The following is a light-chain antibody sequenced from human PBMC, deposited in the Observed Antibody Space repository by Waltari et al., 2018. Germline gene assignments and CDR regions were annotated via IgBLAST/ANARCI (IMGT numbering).Light chain of an antibody. CDR2: PAS. Sequence: DSQMTQSPSSLSASVGDRVTITCRASQSISSYLNWYQQKPGKAPKLLIYPASSLQSGVPSRFSGSGSGTDFTLTISSLQPEDFATYYGQQSYRTPLTFGGGTKVEIK. CDR3: QQSYRTPLT. CDR1: QSISSY. V-gene: IGKV1-39*01. J-gene: IGKJ4*01.